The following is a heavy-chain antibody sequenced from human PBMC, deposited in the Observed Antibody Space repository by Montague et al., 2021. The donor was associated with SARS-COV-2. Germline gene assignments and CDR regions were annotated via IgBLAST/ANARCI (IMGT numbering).Heavy chain of an antibody. CDR1: GGSISSDNYS. V-gene: IGHV4-30-2*01. Sequence: TLSLTCAVSGGSISSDNYSWSWLRQAQGQGLEWIGYNNHSGDTYYTPSLKSRVTIPVDRSKNQFSLRPSSVTAADTAVYYCARVGGYSDLNYFDYWGQGTLVTVSS. J-gene: IGHJ4*02. D-gene: IGHD4-17*01. CDR3: ARVGGYSDLNYFDY. CDR2: NNHSGDT.